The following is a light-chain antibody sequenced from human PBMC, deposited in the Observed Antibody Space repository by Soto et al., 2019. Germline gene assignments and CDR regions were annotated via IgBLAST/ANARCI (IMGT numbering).Light chain of an antibody. CDR2: DVS. V-gene: IGLV2-14*03. Sequence: QSALTQPASVSGSPEQSITISCTGTSSDVGGYNYVSWYQHHPGKAPKLMIYDVSNRPSGVSNRFSGSKSGNTASLTISGLQAEDEADYYCSSYTSSSTRVFGGGTKVTVL. CDR1: SSDVGGYNY. J-gene: IGLJ2*01. CDR3: SSYTSSSTRV.